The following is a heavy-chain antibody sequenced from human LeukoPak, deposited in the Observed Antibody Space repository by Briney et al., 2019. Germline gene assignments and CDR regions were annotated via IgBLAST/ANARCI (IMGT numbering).Heavy chain of an antibody. CDR2: ISSSSSTI. Sequence: GGSVRLSCAASGFTFSSYSMNWVRQAPGKGLEWVSYISSSSSTIYYADSVKGRFTISRDNAKNSLYLQMNSLRAEDTAVYYCLYDYGDYPRPMDDWGKGTTVTVSS. CDR1: GFTFSSYS. CDR3: LYDYGDYPRPMDD. V-gene: IGHV3-48*01. J-gene: IGHJ6*04. D-gene: IGHD4-17*01.